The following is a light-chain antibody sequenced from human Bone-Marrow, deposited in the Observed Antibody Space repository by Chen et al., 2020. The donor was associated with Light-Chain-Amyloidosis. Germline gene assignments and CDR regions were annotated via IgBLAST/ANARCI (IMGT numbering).Light chain of an antibody. V-gene: IGKV1-12*01. CDR1: QAINSW. CDR3: QGANRFPWT. CDR2: AAS. Sequence: DIQMTQSPSSVSASVGDRVTITCRASQAINSWSAWYQLKPGKAPKLPIYAASSLQSGVPSRFSGSGSGTDFTLTISSLQPEGFATYYCQGANRFPWTFGQGTKVEIK. J-gene: IGKJ1*01.